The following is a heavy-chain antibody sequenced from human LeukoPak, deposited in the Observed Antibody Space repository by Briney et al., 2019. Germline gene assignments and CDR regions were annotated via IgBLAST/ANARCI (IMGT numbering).Heavy chain of an antibody. CDR2: ISTNTTTI. CDR1: GFTFKFYS. Sequence: PGGSLRLSCAASGFTFKFYSMIWVRQAPGKGLEWVSYISTNTTTIYYADSVKGRFTISRDNAKNSLYLQMNSLRVEDTAVYYCVRVGTSFDIWGQGTMVTVSS. D-gene: IGHD7-27*01. J-gene: IGHJ3*02. CDR3: VRVGTSFDI. V-gene: IGHV3-48*01.